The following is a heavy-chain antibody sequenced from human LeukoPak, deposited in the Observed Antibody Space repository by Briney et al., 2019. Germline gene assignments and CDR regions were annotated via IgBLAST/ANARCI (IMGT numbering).Heavy chain of an antibody. CDR3: ARSFCSGGNCYNRMVTVHYFDY. D-gene: IGHD2-15*01. J-gene: IGHJ4*02. V-gene: IGHV4-39*01. CDR1: GGSVSSSTYY. CDR2: IYYNGNT. Sequence: SETLSLTCTVSGGSVSSSTYYWGWIRQPPGKGLEWIGNIYYNGNTYYNPPLKSRVTIFVDKSKNQFSLKLTSVTAADTAVYYCARSFCSGGNCYNRMVTVHYFDYWGQGILVAVSS.